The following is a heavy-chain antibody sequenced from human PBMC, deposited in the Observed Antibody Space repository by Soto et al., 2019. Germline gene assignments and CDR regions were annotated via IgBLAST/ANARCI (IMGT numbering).Heavy chain of an antibody. CDR2: IIPIFGTA. V-gene: IGHV1-69*06. CDR3: ARGDSSGYYILYYYYGMDV. Sequence: ASVKVSCKASGGTFSSCAISWVRQAPGQGLEWMGGIIPIFGTANYAQKFQGRVTITADKSTSTAYMELSSLRSEDTAVYYCARGDSSGYYILYYYYGMDVWGQGTTVTVSS. D-gene: IGHD3-22*01. J-gene: IGHJ6*02. CDR1: GGTFSSCA.